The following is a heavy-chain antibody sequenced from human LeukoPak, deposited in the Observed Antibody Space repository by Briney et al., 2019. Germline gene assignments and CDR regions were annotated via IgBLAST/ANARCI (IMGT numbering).Heavy chain of an antibody. CDR1: GGSISSSY. V-gene: IGHV4-4*07. CDR3: AGHRYGEDYYGMDV. CDR2: IYASGSS. J-gene: IGHJ6*02. D-gene: IGHD4-17*01. Sequence: SETLSLTCNVSGGSISSSYWSWIRQPAGKGLEWIGRIYASGSSNYNPSLKSRVTMSVDTSKNQFSLNLSSVTAAATDVYYCAGHRYGEDYYGMDVWGQGTTVTDSS.